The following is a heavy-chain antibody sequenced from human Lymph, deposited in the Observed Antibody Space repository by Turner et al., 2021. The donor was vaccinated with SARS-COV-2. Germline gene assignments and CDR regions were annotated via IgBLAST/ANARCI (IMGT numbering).Heavy chain of an antibody. CDR1: GFTFSSYG. D-gene: IGHD6-13*01. CDR3: ARDDISTLIAAAVPFDY. CDR2: IWYDGSNK. Sequence: QVQLVESGGGVVQPGRSLRLSCAASGFTFSSYGMHWVRQAPGKGLEWVAVIWYDGSNKYYADSVKGRFTISRDNSKNTLYLQMNSLRAEDTAVYYCARDDISTLIAAAVPFDYWGQGTLVTVSS. V-gene: IGHV3-33*01. J-gene: IGHJ4*02.